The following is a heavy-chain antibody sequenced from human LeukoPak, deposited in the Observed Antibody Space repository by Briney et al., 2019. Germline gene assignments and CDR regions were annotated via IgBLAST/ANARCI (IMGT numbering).Heavy chain of an antibody. CDR3: AREAETTLNWFDP. CDR2: INPNSGGT. J-gene: IGHJ5*02. D-gene: IGHD1-1*01. Sequence: ASVKVSCKASGYTFSGYYMHWVRQAPGQGLEWMGWINPNSGGTKFAQKFQGRVTMTRDTSISTAYMELSRLRSDDTAVYYCAREAETTLNWFDPWGQGTLVTVSS. CDR1: GYTFSGYY. V-gene: IGHV1-2*02.